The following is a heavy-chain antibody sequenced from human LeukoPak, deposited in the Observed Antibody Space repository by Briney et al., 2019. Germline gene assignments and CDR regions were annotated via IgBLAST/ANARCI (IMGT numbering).Heavy chain of an antibody. Sequence: PSETLSLTCTVSGGSISSPIYFWGWSRQPPGKGLEWIGSIYYSGSTYYNPSLKSRVTISVDTSKNQFSLKLSSVTAADTAVYYCATWVVITGSFDYWGQGTLVTVSS. V-gene: IGHV4-39*07. CDR2: IYYSGST. CDR3: ATWVVITGSFDY. D-gene: IGHD3-22*01. CDR1: GGSISSPIYF. J-gene: IGHJ4*02.